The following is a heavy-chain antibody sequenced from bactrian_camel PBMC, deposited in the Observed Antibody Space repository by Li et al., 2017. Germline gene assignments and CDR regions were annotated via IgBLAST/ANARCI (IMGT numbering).Heavy chain of an antibody. V-gene: IGHV3S53*01. CDR1: GYIYSNYY. CDR2: IDVRFGST. CDR3: ASSQALAACDNPLAYRY. D-gene: IGHD1*01. Sequence: HVQLVESGGGSVQAGGSLRLPCAVSGYIYSNYYMGWFRQAPGKEREVVAAIDVRFGSTTHADSVKGRFTISRDNAKNTVYLQMNSLKPEDTAMYYCASSQALAACDNPLAYRYWGQGTQVTVS. J-gene: IGHJ4*01.